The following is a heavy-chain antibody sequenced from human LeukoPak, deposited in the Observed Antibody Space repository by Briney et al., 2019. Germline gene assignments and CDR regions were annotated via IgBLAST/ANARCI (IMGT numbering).Heavy chain of an antibody. CDR3: ARGGDIVVVVDLDY. V-gene: IGHV3-21*01. J-gene: IGHJ4*02. CDR2: ISSSSRYI. Sequence: IPGGCLRLACAVSGLTFSSDSMDCVRQAPGRGLGWVSSISSSSRYINYADSVKGRFTISRDNAKNSLYLQMNSLRAEDTAVYYCARGGDIVVVVDLDYWGQGTLVTVSS. D-gene: IGHD2-15*01. CDR1: GLTFSSDS.